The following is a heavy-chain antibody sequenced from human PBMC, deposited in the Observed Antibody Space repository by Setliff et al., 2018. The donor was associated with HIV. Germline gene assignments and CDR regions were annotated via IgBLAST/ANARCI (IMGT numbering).Heavy chain of an antibody. CDR2: IQRNADGGTT. V-gene: IGHV3-15*01. D-gene: IGHD3-10*01. J-gene: IGHJ4*02. Sequence: PGGSLRLSCAASGFTFSDYYMSWIRQAPGKGLEWIGHIQRNADGGTTLYGAPVKGRFTISRDDLRSTLFLQMNALETEDTAMYYCVGAFLGFWGQGTLVTVSS. CDR3: VGAFLGF. CDR1: GFTFSDYY.